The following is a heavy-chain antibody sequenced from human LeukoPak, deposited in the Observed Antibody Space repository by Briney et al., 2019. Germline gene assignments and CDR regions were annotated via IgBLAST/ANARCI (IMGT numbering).Heavy chain of an antibody. CDR2: ISHDGSNK. D-gene: IGHD1-26*01. Sequence: GRSLRLSCAASGFTFSSYAMHWVRQAPGKGLEWVAVISHDGSNKYYADSVKGRFTISRDNSKNTLYLQMNSLRAEDTAVYYCARDRGVGAISPINWFDPWGQGTLVTVSS. J-gene: IGHJ5*02. CDR3: ARDRGVGAISPINWFDP. CDR1: GFTFSSYA. V-gene: IGHV3-30-3*01.